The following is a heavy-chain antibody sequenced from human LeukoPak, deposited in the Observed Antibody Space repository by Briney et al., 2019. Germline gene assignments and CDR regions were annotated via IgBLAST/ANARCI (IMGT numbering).Heavy chain of an antibody. V-gene: IGHV4-59*01. CDR3: ARLLYYYDSSGYYQRDNWFDP. Sequence: SETLSLTCTVSGGSISSYYWSWIRQPPGKGLEWIGYIYYSGSTNYNPSLKSRVTISVGTSKNQFSLKLSSVTAADTAVYYCARLLYYYDSSGYYQRDNWFDPWGQGTLVTVSS. CDR1: GGSISSYY. D-gene: IGHD3-22*01. J-gene: IGHJ5*02. CDR2: IYYSGST.